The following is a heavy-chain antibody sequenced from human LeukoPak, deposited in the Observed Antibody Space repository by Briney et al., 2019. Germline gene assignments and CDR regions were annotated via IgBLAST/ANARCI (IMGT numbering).Heavy chain of an antibody. D-gene: IGHD3-9*01. J-gene: IGHJ4*02. CDR3: ARDPPYYDILTGYYLPLDY. V-gene: IGHV1-2*02. CDR1: GYTFTGYY. CDR2: INPNSGGT. Sequence: ASVKVSCKASGYTFTGYYMHWVRQAPGQGLEWMGWINPNSGGTNYAQKFQGRVTMTRDTSISTAYMELSRLRSDDTAVYYCARDPPYYDILTGYYLPLDYWGQGTLVTVSS.